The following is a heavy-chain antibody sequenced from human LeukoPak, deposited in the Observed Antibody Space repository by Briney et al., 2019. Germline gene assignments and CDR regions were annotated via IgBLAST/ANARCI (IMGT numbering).Heavy chain of an antibody. CDR2: ISGSGGST. Sequence: GGSLRLSRAASGFTFSSYAMSWVRQAPGKGLEWVSAISGSGGSTYYAASVKGRFTISRDNSKNTLYLQMNSLRAEDTAVYYCAKAVVDTAVSVGFDYWGQGTLVTVSS. J-gene: IGHJ4*02. CDR3: AKAVVDTAVSVGFDY. D-gene: IGHD5-18*01. V-gene: IGHV3-23*01. CDR1: GFTFSSYA.